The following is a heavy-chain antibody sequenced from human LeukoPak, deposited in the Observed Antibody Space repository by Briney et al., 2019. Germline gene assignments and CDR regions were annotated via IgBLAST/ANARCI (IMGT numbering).Heavy chain of an antibody. CDR2: IYSSGST. J-gene: IGHJ4*02. CDR3: ARVSPGGNSDY. Sequence: SETLSLTCTVSGGSISSYYWSWLRQPAGKGLEWIGRIYSSGSTNYNPSLKSRVTMSVDMSRNQFSLKLSSVTAADTAVYYCARVSPGGNSDYLGQGTLVTVSS. D-gene: IGHD4-23*01. CDR1: GGSISSYY. V-gene: IGHV4-4*07.